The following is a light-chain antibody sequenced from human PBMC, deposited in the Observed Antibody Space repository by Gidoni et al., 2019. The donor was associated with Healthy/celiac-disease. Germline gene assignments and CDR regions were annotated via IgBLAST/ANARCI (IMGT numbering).Light chain of an antibody. Sequence: DIQMTQSPSSLSASVGDRVTITCRASQSISSYLNWYQQKPGKAPTLLIYTASSLQSAVTSRCSGSGSGTDFTLTISSLQPEDFATYYCQQSYSTPQTFGQGTKVEIK. J-gene: IGKJ1*01. CDR2: TAS. CDR1: QSISSY. V-gene: IGKV1-39*01. CDR3: QQSYSTPQT.